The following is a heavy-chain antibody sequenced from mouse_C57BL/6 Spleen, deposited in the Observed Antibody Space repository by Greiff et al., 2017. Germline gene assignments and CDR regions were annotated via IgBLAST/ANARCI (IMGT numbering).Heavy chain of an antibody. CDR2: IYPGSGST. CDR3: AREKDYYGSIDY. Sequence: QVQLQQPGAELVKPGASVKMSCKASGYTFTSYWITWVKQRPGQGLEWIGDIYPGSGSTNYNEKFKRKATLTVDTSSSTAYMQLSSLTSEDSAVYYCAREKDYYGSIDYWGQGTTLTVSS. V-gene: IGHV1-55*01. CDR1: GYTFTSYW. D-gene: IGHD1-1*01. J-gene: IGHJ2*01.